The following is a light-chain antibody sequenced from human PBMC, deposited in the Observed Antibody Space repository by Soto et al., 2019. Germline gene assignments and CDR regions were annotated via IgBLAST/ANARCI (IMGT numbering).Light chain of an antibody. V-gene: IGKV1-6*01. Sequence: AIRMTQSPSSLSASVEDRVTMSCRASQGIRNDLAWYQQKAGKAPKLLIFASSNLQSGVPSRFSGSGSGTDFTLTISRLQPEDFATYYCLQLYNFSWTFGQGTKVDIK. CDR2: ASS. J-gene: IGKJ1*01. CDR1: QGIRND. CDR3: LQLYNFSWT.